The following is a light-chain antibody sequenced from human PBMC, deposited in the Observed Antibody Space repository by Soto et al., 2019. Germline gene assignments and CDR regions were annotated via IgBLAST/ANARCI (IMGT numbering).Light chain of an antibody. CDR2: GAS. J-gene: IGKJ1*01. Sequence: EIVMTQSPATLSVSPGERATLSCRASQSVSSSVAWYQHKPGQAPRLLIYGASTRATGIPDTFSGSGSGTDFTLTISRLEPEDFAVYYCQQYAGSPWTFGRGTKVDIK. V-gene: IGKV3-20*01. CDR1: QSVSSS. CDR3: QQYAGSPWT.